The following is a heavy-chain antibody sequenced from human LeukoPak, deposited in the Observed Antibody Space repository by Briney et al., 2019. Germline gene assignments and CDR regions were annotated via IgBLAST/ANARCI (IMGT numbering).Heavy chain of an antibody. J-gene: IGHJ4*02. CDR3: ARVRVNYVWGNYPVDY. Sequence: ASVKVSCKASGYTFTSYDINWVRQATGQGLEWMGWISGNNGNTNYAQKLQGRVTMTTDTSTSTAYVELRSLRSDDTALYYCARVRVNYVWGNYPVDYWGQGTLVTVSS. CDR2: ISGNNGNT. CDR1: GYTFTSYD. D-gene: IGHD3-16*02. V-gene: IGHV1-18*01.